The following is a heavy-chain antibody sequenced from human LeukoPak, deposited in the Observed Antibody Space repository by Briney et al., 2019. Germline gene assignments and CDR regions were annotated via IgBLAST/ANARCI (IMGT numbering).Heavy chain of an antibody. V-gene: IGHV3-7*01. CDR3: ARDVHGALDF. J-gene: IGHJ4*02. Sequence: GGSLRLSCAASGFTFSRYWMAWVRQAPGKGLEWVANIRGDAGDKGYADSVRDPFTISRDNGKNSLYLQMNSLTAEDTAVYYCARDVHGALDFWGQGTLVVVSS. CDR2: IRGDAGDK. D-gene: IGHD4/OR15-4a*01. CDR1: GFTFSRYW.